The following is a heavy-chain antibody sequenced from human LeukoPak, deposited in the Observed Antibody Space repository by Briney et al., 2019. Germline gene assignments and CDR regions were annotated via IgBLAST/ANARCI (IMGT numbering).Heavy chain of an antibody. D-gene: IGHD6-13*01. V-gene: IGHV3-23*01. CDR1: GLTFSDYS. Sequence: GGSLRLSCAASGLTFSDYSMTWVRQAPGKGLFWVSGISAGGGSTYYADSVKGRFTISRDNSRNTLYLPMNSLRAEDTAVYYCAKDAAGPEYWGQGTLVTVSS. J-gene: IGHJ4*02. CDR3: AKDAAGPEY. CDR2: ISAGGGST.